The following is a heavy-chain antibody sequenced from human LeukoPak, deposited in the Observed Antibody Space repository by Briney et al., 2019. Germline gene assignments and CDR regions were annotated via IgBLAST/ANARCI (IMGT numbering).Heavy chain of an antibody. V-gene: IGHV1-8*01. CDR3: GGNADIVVVPAAILDYYYYYYMDV. CDR2: MNPNSGNT. CDR1: GYTFTSYD. Sequence: ASVKVSCKASGYTFTSYDINWVRQATGQGLEWMGWMNPNSGNTGYAQKFQGRVTMTTDTSTTTAYMELRGLRSDDTAVYYCGGNADIVVVPAAILDYYYYYYMDVWGKGTTVTVSS. D-gene: IGHD2-2*02. J-gene: IGHJ6*03.